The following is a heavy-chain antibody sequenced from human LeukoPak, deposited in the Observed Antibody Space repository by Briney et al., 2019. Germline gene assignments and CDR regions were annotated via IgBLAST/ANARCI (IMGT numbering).Heavy chain of an antibody. CDR2: IKRDGSEK. V-gene: IGHV3-7*05. J-gene: IGHJ4*02. Sequence: GGSLRLSCVASGFTFSGYWMSWVRQAPGKGLEWVANIKRDGSEKHYVDSVEGRFTISRDNAKNSLYLQMNSLRAEDTAVYYCAKYLGYSFDYWGQGTLVTVSS. D-gene: IGHD6-13*01. CDR3: AKYLGYSFDY. CDR1: GFTFSGYW.